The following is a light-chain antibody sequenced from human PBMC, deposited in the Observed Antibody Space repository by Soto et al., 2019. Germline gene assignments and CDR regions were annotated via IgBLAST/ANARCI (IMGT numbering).Light chain of an antibody. J-gene: IGLJ1*01. CDR2: EVT. V-gene: IGLV2-8*01. Sequence: QSVLTRPPSASGSPGQSVTTSCTGSNSDVGGYDYVSWYQQHPGKAPKLLIYEVTKRPSGVPDRFSGSKSGNTASLIISGLQGEDEADYYCSAYTVSRTYVFGTGTRSPS. CDR3: SAYTVSRTYV. CDR1: NSDVGGYDY.